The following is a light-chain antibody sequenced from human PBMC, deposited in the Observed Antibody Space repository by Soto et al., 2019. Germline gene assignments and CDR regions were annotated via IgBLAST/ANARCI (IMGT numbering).Light chain of an antibody. J-gene: IGKJ1*01. Sequence: DIQMTQSPTTLSASVGDRVTITCRASHSIIKWLAWYQQKPGKAPNLLIYEASTLQSGVPSRFSGSGSGTDFTLTISRLEPEDFAVYYCQQYGGSRPKFGQGTKV. CDR3: QQYGGSRPK. CDR1: HSIIKW. CDR2: EAS. V-gene: IGKV1-5*03.